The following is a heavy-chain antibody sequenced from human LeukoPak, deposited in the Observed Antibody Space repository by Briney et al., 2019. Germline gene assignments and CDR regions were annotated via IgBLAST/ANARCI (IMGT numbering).Heavy chain of an antibody. V-gene: IGHV4-39*01. CDR2: FYYSGST. Sequence: SETLSLTCTVSGGSFSSSSYYWGWIRHPPGKWLEWIGSFYYSGSTYYNPSLKSRVTISVDTSKNQFSLKLSSVTAADTAIYYCARIDGGHHLSPFDYWGQGTLVTVSS. J-gene: IGHJ4*02. D-gene: IGHD4-23*01. CDR1: GGSFSSSSYY. CDR3: ARIDGGHHLSPFDY.